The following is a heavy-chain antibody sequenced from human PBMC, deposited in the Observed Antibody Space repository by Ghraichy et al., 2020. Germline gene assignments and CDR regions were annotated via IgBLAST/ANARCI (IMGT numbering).Heavy chain of an antibody. CDR3: ARGKPSWGSGRVAFDI. J-gene: IGHJ3*02. CDR2: IYYSGST. V-gene: IGHV4-59*01. D-gene: IGHD7-27*01. Sequence: TLSLTCTVSGGSISSYYWSWIRQPPGKGLEGIGYIYYSGSTNYNPSLKSRVTISVDTSKNQFSLKLSSVTAADTAVYYCARGKPSWGSGRVAFDIWGQGTMVTVSS. CDR1: GGSISSYY.